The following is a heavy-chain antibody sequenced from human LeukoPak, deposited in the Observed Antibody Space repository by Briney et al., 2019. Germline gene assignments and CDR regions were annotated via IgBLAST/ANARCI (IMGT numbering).Heavy chain of an antibody. V-gene: IGHV4-34*01. CDR2: INHSGST. CDR1: GGSFSGYY. D-gene: IGHD3-3*01. Sequence: SETLSLTCAVYGGSFSGYYWSWIRQPPGKGLEWIGEINHSGSTNYNPSLKSRVTISVDTSKNQFSLKLSSVTAADTAVYYCARDRFYYDFWSGYYPRGYYMDVWGKGTTVTVSS. CDR3: ARDRFYYDFWSGYYPRGYYMDV. J-gene: IGHJ6*03.